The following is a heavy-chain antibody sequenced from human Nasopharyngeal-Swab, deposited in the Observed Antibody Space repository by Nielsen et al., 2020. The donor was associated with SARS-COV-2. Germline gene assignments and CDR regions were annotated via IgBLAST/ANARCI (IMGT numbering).Heavy chain of an antibody. D-gene: IGHD2-2*01. CDR3: ARRVVSPEFYFDY. J-gene: IGHJ4*02. CDR2: IDDSGTT. V-gene: IGHV4-39*01. Sequence: RRQRQGKGLEWIGNIDDSGTTFYSPSLKTRVTLSVDTSQNQFSLNLISVTAADTAVYYCARRVVSPEFYFDYWGQGALVTVSS.